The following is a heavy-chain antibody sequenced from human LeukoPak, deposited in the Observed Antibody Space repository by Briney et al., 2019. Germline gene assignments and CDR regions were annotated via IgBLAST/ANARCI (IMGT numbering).Heavy chain of an antibody. CDR3: ARRFDY. J-gene: IGHJ4*02. Sequence: PGGSLRLSCAASGFTFSSYGMHWVRQAPGKGLEWISYISESSDTIYYADSVKGRFTISRDNAKNSLYLQMDSLRAEDTALYYCARRFDYWGQGTLVTVSS. CDR1: GFTFSSYG. V-gene: IGHV3-48*01. CDR2: ISESSDTI.